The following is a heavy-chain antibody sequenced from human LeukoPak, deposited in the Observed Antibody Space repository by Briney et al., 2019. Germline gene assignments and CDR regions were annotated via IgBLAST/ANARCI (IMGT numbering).Heavy chain of an antibody. V-gene: IGHV4-38-2*02. J-gene: IGHJ4*02. Sequence: PSETLSLTCTVSGYSISSGHYWGWIRQPPGKGLEWIGSIYHSGSTYYNPSLKSRVTISVDTSKNQFSLKLSSVTAADMAVYYCARDPRYYDILTGGYWGQGTLVTVSS. D-gene: IGHD3-9*01. CDR3: ARDPRYYDILTGGY. CDR1: GYSISSGHY. CDR2: IYHSGST.